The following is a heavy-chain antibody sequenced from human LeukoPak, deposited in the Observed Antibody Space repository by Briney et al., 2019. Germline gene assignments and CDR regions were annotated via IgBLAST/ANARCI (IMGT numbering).Heavy chain of an antibody. CDR2: ISGSSTYI. D-gene: IGHD2-15*01. CDR3: ARPTWSYNAFDI. V-gene: IGHV3-21*01. Sequence: GGSLRLSCTASGFTFNNYNLNWVRQAPGKGLEWVSSISGSSTYIYYADSVKGRFTVSRDNAKSSVYLQMNSLRSEDTAVYYCARPTWSYNAFDIWGRGTLVTVSS. J-gene: IGHJ3*02. CDR1: GFTFNNYN.